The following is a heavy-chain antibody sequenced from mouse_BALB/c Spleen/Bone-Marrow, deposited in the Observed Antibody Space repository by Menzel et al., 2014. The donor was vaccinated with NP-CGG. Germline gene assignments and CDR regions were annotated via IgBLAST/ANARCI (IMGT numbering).Heavy chain of an antibody. CDR1: GYTFTSYW. Sequence: VQLQQSGAELVKPGASVKLPCKTSGYTFTSYWIQWVKQRPGQGLGWIGEIFPGTVTPYYNEKFKGMATPTIDTSSSAASMQLSCLTSENAAVYCCARRRYGYLDYWGQGTTLTVSS. D-gene: IGHD2-10*02. V-gene: IGHV1S132*01. CDR2: IFPGTVTP. CDR3: ARRRYGYLDY. J-gene: IGHJ2*01.